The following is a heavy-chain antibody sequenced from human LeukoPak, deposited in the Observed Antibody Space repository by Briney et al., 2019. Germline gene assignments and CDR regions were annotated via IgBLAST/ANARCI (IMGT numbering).Heavy chain of an antibody. CDR2: ISAYNGNT. Sequence: ASVKVSCKASGYTFTSYGISWVRQAPGQGLEWMGWISAYNGNTNYAQKLQGRVTMTTDTSTSTAYMELRSLRSDDTAVYYCARVITLLGYCSGGSCRVGDDYWGQGTLVTVSS. J-gene: IGHJ4*02. CDR1: GYTFTSYG. CDR3: ARVITLLGYCSGGSCRVGDDY. V-gene: IGHV1-18*04. D-gene: IGHD2-15*01.